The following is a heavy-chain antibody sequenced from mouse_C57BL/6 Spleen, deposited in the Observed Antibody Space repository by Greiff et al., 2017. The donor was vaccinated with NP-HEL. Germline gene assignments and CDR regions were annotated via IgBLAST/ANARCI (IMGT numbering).Heavy chain of an antibody. CDR2: ISSGGSYT. CDR1: GFTFSSYG. J-gene: IGHJ3*01. D-gene: IGHD2-3*01. CDR3: ARHEDGYYWFAY. V-gene: IGHV5-6*02. Sequence: VKLVESGGDLVKPGGSLKLSCAASGFTFSSYGMSWVRQTPDKRLEWVATISSGGSYTYYPDSVKGRFTISRDNAKNTLYLQMSSLKSEDTAMYYCARHEDGYYWFAYWGQGTLVTVSA.